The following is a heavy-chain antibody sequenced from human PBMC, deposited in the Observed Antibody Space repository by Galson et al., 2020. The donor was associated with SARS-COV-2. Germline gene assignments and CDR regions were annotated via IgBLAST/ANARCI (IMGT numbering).Heavy chain of an antibody. J-gene: IGHJ6*02. V-gene: IGHV5-51*01. Sequence: GESLKISCKGSGYSFTSYWIGWVRQMPGKGLEWMGIIYPGDSDTRYSPSFQGQVTISADKSISTAYLQWSSLKASDTAMYYCARLSYGGNSRSYYYYGMDVWGQGTTVTVSS. D-gene: IGHD4-17*01. CDR2: IYPGDSDT. CDR3: ARLSYGGNSRSYYYYGMDV. CDR1: GYSFTSYW.